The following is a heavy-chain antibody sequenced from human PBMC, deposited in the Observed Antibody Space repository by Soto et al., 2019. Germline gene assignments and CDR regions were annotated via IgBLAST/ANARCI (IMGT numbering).Heavy chain of an antibody. V-gene: IGHV1-3*01. CDR3: ARDETYYYGSWSYYFGY. J-gene: IGHJ4*02. CDR1: GYTFTSYA. Sequence: QVQLVQSGAEVKKPGASVTVSCKASGYTFTSYALHWVRQAPGQRLEWMGWINAGNGNTKYSQKFQGRVTITRDTSASTAYMELSSLRSEGTAVYYCARDETYYYGSWSYYFGYWGQGTLVTVSS. D-gene: IGHD3-10*01. CDR2: INAGNGNT.